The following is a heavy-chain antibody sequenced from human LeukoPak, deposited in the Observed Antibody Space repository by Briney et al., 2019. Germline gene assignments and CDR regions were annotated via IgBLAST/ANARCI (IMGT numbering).Heavy chain of an antibody. Sequence: GGSLRLSCRTSGFTFGDYHLSWVRQAPGKGLEWVSSISSSSSFIYYADSVKGRFTISRDNAKNSLYLQMNSLRAEDTAVYYCARGTGGYYYDYWGQGTLVTVSS. J-gene: IGHJ4*02. CDR3: ARGTGGYYYDY. V-gene: IGHV3-21*01. CDR1: GFTFGDYH. D-gene: IGHD3-22*01. CDR2: ISSSSSFI.